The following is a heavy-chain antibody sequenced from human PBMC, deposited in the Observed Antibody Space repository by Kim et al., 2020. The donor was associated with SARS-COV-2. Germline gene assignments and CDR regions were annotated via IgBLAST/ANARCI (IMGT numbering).Heavy chain of an antibody. V-gene: IGHV4-39*01. CDR2: SYHTGKT. CDR3: ARSIAVAGLYYFDF. J-gene: IGHJ4*01. Sequence: SETLSITCSVSGGSINSGAYYWGWVRQPPGKGLEWLATSYHTGKTFYSASLKNRVSMSMDPSNNQLSLRLGSVTAADTAIYFCARSIAVAGLYYFDFWG. D-gene: IGHD6-19*01. CDR1: GGSINSGAYY.